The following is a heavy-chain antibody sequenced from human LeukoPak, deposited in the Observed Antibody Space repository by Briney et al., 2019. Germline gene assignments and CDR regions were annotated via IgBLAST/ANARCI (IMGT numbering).Heavy chain of an antibody. V-gene: IGHV1-24*01. CDR3: ATDLEVPAAIGLYGMDV. CDR2: FDPEDDET. D-gene: IGHD2-2*01. CDR1: GYTLTELS. Sequence: GASVKVSCKVSGYTLTELSMHWVRQAPGKGLEWMGGFDPEDDETICAQKFQGRVTMTEDTSTDTAYMELSSLRSEDTAVYYCATDLEVPAAIGLYGMDVWGQGTTVTVSS. J-gene: IGHJ6*02.